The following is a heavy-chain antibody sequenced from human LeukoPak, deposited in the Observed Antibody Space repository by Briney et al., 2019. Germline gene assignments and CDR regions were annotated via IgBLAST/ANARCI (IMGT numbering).Heavy chain of an antibody. V-gene: IGHV4-59*12. CDR3: ARGRVYGSGSYYPVFDY. J-gene: IGHJ4*02. Sequence: TSETLSLTCTVSGGSISSYYWSWIRQPPGKGLEWIGYIYYSGSTNYNPSLKSRVTISVDRSKNQFSLKLSSVTAADTAVYYCARGRVYGSGSYYPVFDYWGQGTLVTVSS. CDR1: GGSISSYY. D-gene: IGHD3-10*01. CDR2: IYYSGST.